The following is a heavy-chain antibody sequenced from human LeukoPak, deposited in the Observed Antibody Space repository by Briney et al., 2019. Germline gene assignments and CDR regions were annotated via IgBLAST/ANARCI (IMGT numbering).Heavy chain of an antibody. CDR3: ARILQQLDDFDY. Sequence: AXXKVSCKVSGGTFSSNAISWVRQAPGQGLEWMGWISAYNGNTNYAQKLQGRVTMTTDTSTSTAYMELRSLRSDDTAVYYCARILQQLDDFDYWGQGTLVTVSS. D-gene: IGHD6-13*01. CDR1: GGTFSSNA. CDR2: ISAYNGNT. J-gene: IGHJ4*02. V-gene: IGHV1-18*01.